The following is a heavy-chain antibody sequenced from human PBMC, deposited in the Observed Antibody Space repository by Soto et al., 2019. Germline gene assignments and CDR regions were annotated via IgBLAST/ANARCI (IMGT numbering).Heavy chain of an antibody. CDR2: ISSSGST. V-gene: IGHV3-23*01. J-gene: IGHJ4*02. CDR1: GFTFSSQT. D-gene: IGHD5-12*01. CDR3: AKGARDVDS. Sequence: EVQLLESGGGLVQPGGSLRLSCAASGFTFSSQTMSWVRQAPGKGLEWVSVISSSGSTSYTDSVEGRFTISKDSSKNTLYLQLNRLRVEDTAVYYCAKGARDVDSWGQGTLVTVSS.